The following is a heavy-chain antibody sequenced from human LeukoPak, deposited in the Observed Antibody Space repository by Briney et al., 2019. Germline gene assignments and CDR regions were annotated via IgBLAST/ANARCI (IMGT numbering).Heavy chain of an antibody. J-gene: IGHJ6*02. CDR3: ARVTDYDFYYGMDV. D-gene: IGHD2-8*02. CDR1: GGSFSGDY. CDR2: INHSGST. V-gene: IGHV4-34*01. Sequence: SETLSLTCAVYGGSFSGDYWSWIRQPPGKGLEWIGEINHSGSTNYNPSLKSRVTISVDTSKNQFSLKLSSVTAADTAVYYCARVTDYDFYYGMDVWGQGTTVTVSS.